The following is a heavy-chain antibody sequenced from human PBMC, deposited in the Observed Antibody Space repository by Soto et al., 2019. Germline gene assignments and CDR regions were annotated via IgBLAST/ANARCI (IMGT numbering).Heavy chain of an antibody. CDR2: VTPDNHNT. CDR3: ARVRFGDAVDY. J-gene: IGHJ4*02. Sequence: QVQLVQSGPEVKKPGASVKVSCEVSGYRFPRFGINWVRQAPGQGLEWVGWVTPDNHNTNYAQNLQHRVSLTTDTSPNTAFLELRDLTSADTAVYYCARVRFGDAVDYWGQGTLVTVSS. CDR1: GYRFPRFG. V-gene: IGHV1-18*01. D-gene: IGHD4-17*01.